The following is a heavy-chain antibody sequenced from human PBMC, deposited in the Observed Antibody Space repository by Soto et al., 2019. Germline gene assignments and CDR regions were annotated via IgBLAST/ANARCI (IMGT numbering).Heavy chain of an antibody. CDR3: ARSVPAATRHYYYYMDV. J-gene: IGHJ6*03. CDR1: GGSFSGHF. CDR2: ITPGEAA. D-gene: IGHD2-2*01. Sequence: QVQLQQWGAGLLKSSETLSLTCAVYGGSFSGHFWGWVRQPPGRGPEWIGEITPGEAANYAPSLKSRVPISADTSKHQFSLKLNSVTAADTAVYYCARSVPAATRHYYYYMDVWGKGTTVAVSS. V-gene: IGHV4-34*01.